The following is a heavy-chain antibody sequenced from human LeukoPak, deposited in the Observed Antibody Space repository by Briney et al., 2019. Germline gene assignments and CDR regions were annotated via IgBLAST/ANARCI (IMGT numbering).Heavy chain of an antibody. CDR3: ARQGSAYYFVY. J-gene: IGHJ4*02. CDR2: IYYSGGT. V-gene: IGHV4-39*07. CDR1: GGSISSSSYY. Sequence: SETLSLTCTVSGGSISSSSYYWGWIRQPPGKGLEWIGSIYYSGGTYYNPSLKSRVTISVDTSKNQFSLKLSSVTAADTAVYYCARQGSAYYFVYWGQGTLVTVSS.